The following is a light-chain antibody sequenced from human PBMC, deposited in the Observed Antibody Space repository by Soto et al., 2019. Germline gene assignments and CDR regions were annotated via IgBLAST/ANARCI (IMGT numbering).Light chain of an antibody. CDR2: DTS. CDR1: QSVSRY. V-gene: IGKV3-11*01. Sequence: EIVLTQSPATLSLSPGERATLSCRASQSVSRYLAWYQQKPGQAPRLLIYDTSNRATGIPARFSGSGSGTDFTLTISSLEPEDFAVYYCRQRSNWPLTFGGGTKVDIK. CDR3: RQRSNWPLT. J-gene: IGKJ4*01.